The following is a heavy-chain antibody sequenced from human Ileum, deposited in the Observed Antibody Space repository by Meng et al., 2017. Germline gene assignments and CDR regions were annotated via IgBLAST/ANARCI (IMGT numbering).Heavy chain of an antibody. V-gene: IGHV3-30*04. J-gene: IGHJ3*01. CDR1: GFTFSNFA. CDR3: VRENYYGSGRLGAFDV. CDR2: ISSDGNTE. Sequence: GESLKISCEASGFTFSNFAIHWVRQAPGKGLEWVAVISSDGNTEFYADSVKGRISISRDNSKNTLYLQISSLRAEDTAVYYCVRENYYGSGRLGAFDVWGQGKMVTVSS. D-gene: IGHD3-10*01.